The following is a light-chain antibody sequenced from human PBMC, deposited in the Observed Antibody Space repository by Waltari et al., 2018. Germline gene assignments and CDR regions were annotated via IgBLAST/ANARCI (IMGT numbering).Light chain of an antibody. J-gene: IGKJ2*01. CDR3: QQFKNYPNT. CDR1: QDIGTF. CDR2: PAS. Sequence: DTQLTQSPSFLSASLGERVTITCRASQDIGTFLAWYQQKPGKARNLLIFPASTLQSGVPSRFSGRGSETEFTLTISSLQPEDFATYYCQQFKNYPNTFGQGTKLVIK. V-gene: IGKV1-9*01.